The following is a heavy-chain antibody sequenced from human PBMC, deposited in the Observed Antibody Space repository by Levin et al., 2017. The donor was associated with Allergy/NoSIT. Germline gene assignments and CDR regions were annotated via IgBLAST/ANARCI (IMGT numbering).Heavy chain of an antibody. V-gene: IGHV4-59*01. D-gene: IGHD5-24*01. CDR2: IYNSGRT. CDR1: GDSISSNF. CDR3: ARSYEAVEMATSIDC. J-gene: IGHJ4*02. Sequence: SETLSLTCTVSGDSISSNFWSWIRQPPGKGLEYIGYIYNSGRTNYNPSLKSRVTISADTSKNQFSLKLSSVTAADTAVYYCARSYEAVEMATSIDCWGQGTLVTVSS.